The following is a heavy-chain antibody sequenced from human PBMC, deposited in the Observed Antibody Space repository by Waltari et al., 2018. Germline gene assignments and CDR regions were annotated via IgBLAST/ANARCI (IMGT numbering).Heavy chain of an antibody. V-gene: IGHV4-34*01. Sequence: QVQLQQWGAGLLKPSETLSLTCAVYGGSFSGYYWRWIRQPPGKGLEWIGEINHSGSTNYNPSLKSRVTISVDTSKNQFSLKLSSVTAADTAVYYCARVRSYYDFWSGYHYFDYWGQGTLVTVSS. CDR2: INHSGST. J-gene: IGHJ4*02. CDR3: ARVRSYYDFWSGYHYFDY. D-gene: IGHD3-3*01. CDR1: GGSFSGYY.